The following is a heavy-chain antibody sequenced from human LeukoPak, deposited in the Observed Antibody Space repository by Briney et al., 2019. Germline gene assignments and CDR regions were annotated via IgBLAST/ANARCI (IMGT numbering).Heavy chain of an antibody. D-gene: IGHD1-26*01. CDR2: INHN. Sequence: SETLSLTCAVDGASLSDFHWTWIRQSPGKGLEWIGEINHNNYNPSLKSRVTISLDTSKNQFSLNLTSVTAADTAVYYCARNASDSGTSYFDYWGQGTLVTVSS. V-gene: IGHV4-34*01. J-gene: IGHJ4*02. CDR3: ARNASDSGTSYFDY. CDR1: GASLSDFH.